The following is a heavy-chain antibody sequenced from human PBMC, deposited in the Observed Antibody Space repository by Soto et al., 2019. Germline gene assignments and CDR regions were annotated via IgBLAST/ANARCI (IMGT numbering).Heavy chain of an antibody. D-gene: IGHD4-17*01. CDR3: AHKGYGDYPLDY. CDR2: IYWDDYK. V-gene: IGHV2-5*02. J-gene: IGHJ4*02. CDR1: GFSLSTSGVD. Sequence: QITLKESGPTLVKPPQTLTLTCTFSGFSLSTSGVDVGWIRQPPGKALEWLAVIYWDDYKHYSPSLKSRLTITKDTSKNQVVLTMTNMDPVDTATYYCAHKGYGDYPLDYWGQGTLLTVSS.